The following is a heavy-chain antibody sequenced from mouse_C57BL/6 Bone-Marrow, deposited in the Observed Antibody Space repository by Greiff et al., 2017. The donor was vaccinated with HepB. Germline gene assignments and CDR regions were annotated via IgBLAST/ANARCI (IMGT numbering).Heavy chain of an antibody. CDR1: GFTFSDFY. J-gene: IGHJ1*03. CDR3: ARDADGSHWYFDV. CDR2: SRNKANDYTT. Sequence: EVKLMESGGGLVQSGRSLRLSCATSGFTFSDFYMEWVRQAPGKGLEWIAASRNKANDYTTEYSASVKGRFIVAKATYQSILYLQMNALRAEDTAIYYCARDADGSHWYFDVWGTGTTVTVAS. V-gene: IGHV7-1*01. D-gene: IGHD1-1*01.